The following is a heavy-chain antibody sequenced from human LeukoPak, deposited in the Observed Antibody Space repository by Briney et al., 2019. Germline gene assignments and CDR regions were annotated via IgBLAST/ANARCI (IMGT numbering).Heavy chain of an antibody. J-gene: IGHJ6*03. V-gene: IGHV3-30-3*01. D-gene: IGHD3-22*01. CDR1: GFTFSSYA. CDR3: ARDHYYDSSGYPQYYYYYYMDV. CDR2: ISYDGSNK. Sequence: GGSLRLSCAASGFTFSSYAMHWVRQAPGKGLEWVAVISYDGSNKYYADSVKGRFTISRDNSKNTLYLQMNSLRAEDTAVYYCARDHYYDSSGYPQYYYYYYMDVWGKGTTVTVSS.